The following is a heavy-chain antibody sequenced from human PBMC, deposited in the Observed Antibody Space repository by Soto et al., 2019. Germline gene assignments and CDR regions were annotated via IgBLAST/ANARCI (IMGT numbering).Heavy chain of an antibody. D-gene: IGHD6-19*01. CDR1: GGSFSGYC. V-gene: IGHV4-34*01. CDR3: ARGLITGSHYSGGWYYFDS. Sequence: PSETLSLTCAVYGGSFSGYCWSWIRQPPGKGLEWIGEINHSGSASYNPSLKSRDTISVHTSNSQFSLELGSVTAADTAVYYCARGLITGSHYSGGWYYFDSWGQGTQVTVS. J-gene: IGHJ4*02. CDR2: INHSGSA.